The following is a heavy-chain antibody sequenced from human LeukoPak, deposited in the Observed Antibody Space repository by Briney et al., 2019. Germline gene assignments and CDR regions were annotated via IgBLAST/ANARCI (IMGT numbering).Heavy chain of an antibody. J-gene: IGHJ4*02. CDR1: GFTFSSYE. D-gene: IGHD4-17*01. Sequence: GGSLRLSCAASGFTFSSYEMNWVRQAPGKGLEWVSYISSSGSTIYYADSVKGRFTISRDNSKNTLYLQMNSLRAEDTAVYYCARTGLTYLTTVTTWFHYWGQGTLVTVSS. CDR3: ARTGLTYLTTVTTWFHY. V-gene: IGHV3-48*03. CDR2: ISSSGSTI.